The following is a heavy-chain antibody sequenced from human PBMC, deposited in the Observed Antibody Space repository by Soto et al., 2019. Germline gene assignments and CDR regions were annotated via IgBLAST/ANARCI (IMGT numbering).Heavy chain of an antibody. J-gene: IGHJ6*02. V-gene: IGHV4-59*01. CDR2: IYYSGST. CDR3: ARDIIGEQGSQYYYYYYGMDV. CDR1: GGSISSYY. Sequence: PSETLSLTCTVSGGSISSYYWSWIRQPPGKGLEWIGYIYYSGSTNYNPSLKSRVTISVDTSKNQFSLKLSSVTAADTAVYYCARDIIGEQGSQYYYYYYGMDVWGQGTTVTVSS. D-gene: IGHD3-10*01.